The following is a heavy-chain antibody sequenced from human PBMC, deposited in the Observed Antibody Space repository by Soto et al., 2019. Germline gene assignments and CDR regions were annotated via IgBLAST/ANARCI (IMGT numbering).Heavy chain of an antibody. CDR3: ARDLRDFWSGFHYYYGMDV. CDR1: GFTFSSYS. CDR2: ISSSSSTI. J-gene: IGHJ6*02. Sequence: PGGSLRLSCAASGFTFSSYSMNWVRQAPGKGLEWVSYISSSSSTIYYADSVKGRFTISRDNAKNSLYLQMNSLRDEDTAVYYSARDLRDFWSGFHYYYGMDVWGQGTTVTVSS. D-gene: IGHD3-3*01. V-gene: IGHV3-48*02.